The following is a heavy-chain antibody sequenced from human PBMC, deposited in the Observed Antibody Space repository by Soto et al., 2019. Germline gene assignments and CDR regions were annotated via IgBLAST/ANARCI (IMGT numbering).Heavy chain of an antibody. D-gene: IGHD3-22*01. J-gene: IGHJ5*02. V-gene: IGHV1-69*13. CDR3: ASEGYYYDSSGNPRGFDP. CDR1: GGTLSSYA. CDR2: IIPIFGTA. Sequence: SVKVSCKASGGTLSSYAMSWVRQAPGQGLEWMGGIIPIFGTANYAQKFQGRVTITADESTSTAYMELSSLRSEDTAVYYCASEGYYYDSSGNPRGFDPWGQGTLVTVSS.